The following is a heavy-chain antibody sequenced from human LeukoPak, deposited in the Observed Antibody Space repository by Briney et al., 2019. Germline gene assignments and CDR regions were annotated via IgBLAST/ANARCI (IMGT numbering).Heavy chain of an antibody. CDR2: ASYDGSNR. Sequence: PGGSLRLSCAASGFTFSSYGMHWVRQAPGKGLEWVAAASYDGSNRHYADSVKGRFTISRDNSKNTLYLQINSLRAEDTAVYYCVRGEKINDYVWGSYRNPYYYGMDVWGQGTTVTVSS. CDR1: GFTFSSYG. J-gene: IGHJ6*02. V-gene: IGHV3-30*03. D-gene: IGHD3-16*02. CDR3: VRGEKINDYVWGSYRNPYYYGMDV.